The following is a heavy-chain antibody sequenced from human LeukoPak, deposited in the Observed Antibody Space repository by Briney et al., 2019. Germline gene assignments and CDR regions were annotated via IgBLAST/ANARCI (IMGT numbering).Heavy chain of an antibody. CDR2: IYHSGST. Sequence: SQTLSLTCAVFGGPISSGGYSWSWIRQPPGKGLEWIGYIYHSGSTYYNPSLKSRVTISVDRSKNQFSLKLSSVTAADTAVYYCARAHYYGSGRVGWFDPWGQGTLVTVSS. D-gene: IGHD3-10*01. CDR1: GGPISSGGYS. CDR3: ARAHYYGSGRVGWFDP. J-gene: IGHJ5*02. V-gene: IGHV4-30-2*01.